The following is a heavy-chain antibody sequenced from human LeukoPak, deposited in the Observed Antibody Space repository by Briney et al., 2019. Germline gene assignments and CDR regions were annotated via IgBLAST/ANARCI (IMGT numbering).Heavy chain of an antibody. Sequence: ASVKVSCKASGYTFTSYYMHWVRQAPGQGLEWMGIINPSGGSTSYAQKFQGRVTMTRDTSTSTVYMELSSLRSEDTAVYYCARAIAAAGPYYYYGMDVWGQGTTVTVSS. D-gene: IGHD6-13*01. V-gene: IGHV1-46*01. CDR1: GYTFTSYY. CDR3: ARAIAAAGPYYYYGMDV. J-gene: IGHJ6*02. CDR2: INPSGGST.